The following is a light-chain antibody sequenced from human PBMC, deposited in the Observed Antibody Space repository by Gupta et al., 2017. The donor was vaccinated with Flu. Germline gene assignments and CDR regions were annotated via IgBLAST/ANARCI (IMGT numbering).Light chain of an antibody. CDR1: QSLLNTKGKNY. Sequence: EIVMTQSPLSLPVTPGEPASISCRSSQSLLNTKGKNYVDWYVQKPGQPPQLLIYLGSNRASGVPDRFSGSGSGTDFTLEISRMEVEDVGVYYCMEGLQIPHSFGQGTKLEIK. CDR3: MEGLQIPHS. V-gene: IGKV2-28*01. CDR2: LGS. J-gene: IGKJ2*03.